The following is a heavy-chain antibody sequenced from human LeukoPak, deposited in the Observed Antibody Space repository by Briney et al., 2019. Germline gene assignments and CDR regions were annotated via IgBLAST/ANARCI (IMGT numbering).Heavy chain of an antibody. V-gene: IGHV3-7*03. D-gene: IGHD6-19*01. CDR2: IKQDGSEK. CDR1: GFTFSSYW. CDR3: TTEYPTVAGTGSYFDY. J-gene: IGHJ4*02. Sequence: AGGSLRLSCAASGFTFSSYWMSWVRQAPGKGLEWVANIKQDGSEKYYVDSVKGRFTISRDNAKNSLYLQMNSLRAEDTAVYYCTTEYPTVAGTGSYFDYWGQGTLVTVSS.